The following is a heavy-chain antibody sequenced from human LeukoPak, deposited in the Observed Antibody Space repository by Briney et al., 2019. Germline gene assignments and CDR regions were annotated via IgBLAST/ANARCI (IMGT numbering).Heavy chain of an antibody. CDR1: GNPLRTYG. CDR3: ATMRRNYSSTPERYFDY. CDR2: ITASNGNT. Sequence: ASVNVSCKASGNPLRTYGISWVRQAPAQGLEWMAWITASNGNTNYPQKFQGRVTVTTHTSTSRTYIELRSLRSDDTAVYYCATMRRNYSSTPERYFDYWVQGALVTVS. J-gene: IGHJ4*02. V-gene: IGHV1-18*01. D-gene: IGHD3-10*01.